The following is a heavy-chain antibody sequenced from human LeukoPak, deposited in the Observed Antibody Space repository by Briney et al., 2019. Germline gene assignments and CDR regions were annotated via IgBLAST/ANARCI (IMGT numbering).Heavy chain of an antibody. V-gene: IGHV4-61*02. D-gene: IGHD1-26*01. CDR3: AREIREWELQTFDY. Sequence: SETLSLTCTVSGGSISSGSYYWSWIRQPAGKGLEWIGRIYTSGSTNYNPSLKSRVTISVDTSKNQFSLKLSSVTAADTAVYYCAREIREWELQTFDYWGQGTLVTVSS. J-gene: IGHJ4*02. CDR2: IYTSGST. CDR1: GGSISSGSYY.